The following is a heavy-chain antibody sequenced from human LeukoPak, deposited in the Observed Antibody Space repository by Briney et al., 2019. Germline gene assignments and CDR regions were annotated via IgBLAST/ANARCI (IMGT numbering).Heavy chain of an antibody. Sequence: SGTLSLXCTXSXXXXSSYNWNGIRQPAGRGLEWIGRFDTRRSTTYNPSLKSRIPMSVDTSKNHFSLKLTSATAADTAVYFCALGAIRGDIFGSWGQGTLVTVSS. CDR1: XXXXSSYN. CDR3: ALGAIRGDIFGS. J-gene: IGHJ4*02. V-gene: IGHV4-4*07. D-gene: IGHD3-16*01. CDR2: FDTRRST.